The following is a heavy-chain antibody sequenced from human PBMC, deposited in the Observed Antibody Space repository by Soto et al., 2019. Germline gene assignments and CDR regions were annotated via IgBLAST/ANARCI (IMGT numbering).Heavy chain of an antibody. Sequence: QVQLQESGPGLVKPSGTLSLTCAVSGGSISSSNWWSWVRQPPGKGLEWIGEIYHSGSTNYNPSLKGRVTISVDMSTNQFSLKLSSVTAADPAVYYCARATKPGYFDYWGPGTLVTVSS. CDR2: IYHSGST. CDR1: GGSISSSNW. D-gene: IGHD2-8*01. V-gene: IGHV4-4*02. CDR3: ARATKPGYFDY. J-gene: IGHJ4*02.